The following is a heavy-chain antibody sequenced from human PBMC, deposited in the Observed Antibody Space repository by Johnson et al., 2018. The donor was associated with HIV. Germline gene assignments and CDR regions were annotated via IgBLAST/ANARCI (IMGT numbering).Heavy chain of an antibody. D-gene: IGHD3-22*01. CDR1: GFTFSSYA. CDR3: ARVIGYDSSGKAFDI. CDR2: ISDDGRNK. J-gene: IGHJ3*02. V-gene: IGHV3-30*04. Sequence: QVLFVESGGGVVQPGRSLRLSCAASGFTFSSYAIHLVRQAPGKGLDWVAVISDDGRNKYYADSVKGRFTISRDNAKNSLYMQMNSLRAEDTALYHCARVIGYDSSGKAFDIWGQGTMVTVSS.